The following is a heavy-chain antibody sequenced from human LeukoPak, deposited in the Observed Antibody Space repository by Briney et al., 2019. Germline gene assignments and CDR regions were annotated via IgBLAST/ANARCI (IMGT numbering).Heavy chain of an antibody. J-gene: IGHJ4*02. V-gene: IGHV1-2*02. CDR2: INPNSGGT. Sequence: GASVKVSCKASGYTFTGYYMHWVRQAPGQGLEWMGWINPNSGGTNYAQKFQGRVTMTRDTSISTAYMELSRLRSDDTAVYYCARVSVVGNTVTPDDYWGQGTLVTVSS. CDR3: ARVSVVGNTVTPDDY. D-gene: IGHD4-11*01. CDR1: GYTFTGYY.